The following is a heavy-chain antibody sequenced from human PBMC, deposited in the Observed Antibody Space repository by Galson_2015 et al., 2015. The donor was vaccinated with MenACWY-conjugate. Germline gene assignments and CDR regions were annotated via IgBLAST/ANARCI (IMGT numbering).Heavy chain of an antibody. CDR1: GFIFNNYW. CDR2: IKQDGSEK. D-gene: IGHD2-2*01. J-gene: IGHJ4*02. Sequence: SLRLSCAASGFIFNNYWMSWVRQVPGKGPEWVANIKQDGSEKYYVDSVRGRFTVSRDNAKNSLYLQMNSLRAEDTAVYYCARDLEFYCSRNDWYSPYLGQGTLVTVSS. CDR3: ARDLEFYCSRNDWYSPY. V-gene: IGHV3-7*03.